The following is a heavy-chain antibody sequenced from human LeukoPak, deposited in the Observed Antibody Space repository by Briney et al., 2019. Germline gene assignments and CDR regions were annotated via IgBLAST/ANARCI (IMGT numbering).Heavy chain of an antibody. D-gene: IGHD6-19*01. CDR2: INTNTGNP. CDR1: GYTFTSYA. V-gene: IGHV7-4-1*02. Sequence: ASVKVSCKASGYTFTSYAINWVRQAPGQGLEWMGWINTNTGNPTYAQGFTGRFVFSLDTPVSTAYLQISSLKAEDTAVYYCARTESSGDWFDPWGQGTLVTVSS. J-gene: IGHJ5*02. CDR3: ARTESSGDWFDP.